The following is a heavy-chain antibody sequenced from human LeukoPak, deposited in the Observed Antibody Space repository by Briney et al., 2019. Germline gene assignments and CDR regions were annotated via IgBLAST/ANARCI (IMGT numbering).Heavy chain of an antibody. J-gene: IGHJ6*02. CDR2: ISSSSTK. V-gene: IGHV3-48*02. CDR1: GFTFSTYS. Sequence: PGGSLRLSCAASGFTFSTYSMNWVRQAPGKGLEWVSYISSSSTKYYADSVMGRFTISRDNAKNSLYLQMNSLRDEDTAVYYCATLMAYCSGGSCYPPYYYYGMDVWGQGTTVTVSS. CDR3: ATLMAYCSGGSCYPPYYYYGMDV. D-gene: IGHD2-15*01.